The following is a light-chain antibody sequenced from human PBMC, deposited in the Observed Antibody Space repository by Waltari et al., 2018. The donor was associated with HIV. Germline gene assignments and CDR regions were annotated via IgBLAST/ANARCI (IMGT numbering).Light chain of an antibody. CDR2: YAA. J-gene: IGKJ1*01. Sequence: EIVLTQSPDFQSVTPKKSVTITCRTRQSIGDNLHWSQQKPGQSPQLLIKYAAQSFSGVPSRFSGSVPGTVFTLTLNGLEAEDAATYYCHQSKSLPGTFGQGTKVEIK. CDR1: QSIGDN. CDR3: HQSKSLPGT. V-gene: IGKV6-21*01.